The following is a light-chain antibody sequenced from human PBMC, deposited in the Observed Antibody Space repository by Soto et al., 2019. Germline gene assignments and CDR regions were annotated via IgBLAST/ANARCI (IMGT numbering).Light chain of an antibody. CDR1: SSNIGSNT. CDR2: SNN. V-gene: IGLV1-44*01. Sequence: QAVVTQPPSASGTPGQRVTISCSGRSSNIGSNTVNWYQQLPGTAPKLLIYSNNPRPSGVPDRFSGAKSGTSASLAISGLQSEDEADYYCAAWDDSLNGPLYVFGTGTKLTVL. J-gene: IGLJ1*01. CDR3: AAWDDSLNGPLYV.